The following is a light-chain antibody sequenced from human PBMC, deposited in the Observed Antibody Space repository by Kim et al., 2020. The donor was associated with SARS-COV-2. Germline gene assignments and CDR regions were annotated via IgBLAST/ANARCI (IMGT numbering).Light chain of an antibody. CDR2: DTS. CDR3: QQSYSSTWT. J-gene: IGKJ1*01. V-gene: IGKV1-39*01. Sequence: DIQMTQSPSSLSASVGDRVTITCRASQSVSTYLNWYQLIPGRAPKVLIYDTSNLQSGVPSRFSGSGSGTAFTLTISSLQPEDSATYYCQQSYSSTWTFGQGTKVDIK. CDR1: QSVSTY.